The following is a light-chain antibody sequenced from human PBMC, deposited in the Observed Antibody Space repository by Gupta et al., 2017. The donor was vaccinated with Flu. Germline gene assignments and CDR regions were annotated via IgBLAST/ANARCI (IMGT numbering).Light chain of an antibody. CDR1: QSIVYKNGITY. J-gene: IGKJ2*02. CDR2: EVS. CDR3: MRGTHAWT. Sequence: DDVITHSPLSLPVTLGQPASISCRSSQSIVYKNGITYLNWFQQRPGQSPRRLIYEVSNRDFGVPDRVSGSGSGTDFTLKSSRVEAEDVGVYYCMRGTHAWTFGQGTRLEI. V-gene: IGKV2-30*01.